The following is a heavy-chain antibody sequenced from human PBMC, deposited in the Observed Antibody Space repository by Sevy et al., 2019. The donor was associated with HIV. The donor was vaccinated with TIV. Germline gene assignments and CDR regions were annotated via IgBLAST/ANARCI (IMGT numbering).Heavy chain of an antibody. CDR2: LYSGGST. D-gene: IGHD1-26*01. J-gene: IGHJ4*02. V-gene: IGHV3-53*01. CDR3: ARDNEGGSYFDY. Sequence: GGSLRLSCAASEFTVSSSYMSWVRQAPGKGLEWVSILYSGGSTYYAASVKGRFAVSRDNSKNTLYLQMNSLRAEDTAVYYCARDNEGGSYFDYWGQGTLVTVSS. CDR1: EFTVSSSY.